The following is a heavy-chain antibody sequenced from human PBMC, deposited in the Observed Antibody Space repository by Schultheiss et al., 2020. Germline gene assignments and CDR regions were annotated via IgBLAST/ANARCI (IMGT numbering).Heavy chain of an antibody. Sequence: ASVKVSCKASGYTFTGYYMHWVRQAPGQGLEWMGWINPNSGGTNYAQKFQGRVTMTRDTSISTAYMELSSLRSEDTAVYYCARDLITMVRGAYYYYYMDVWGKGTTVTVS. J-gene: IGHJ6*03. CDR1: GYTFTGYY. D-gene: IGHD3-10*01. CDR3: ARDLITMVRGAYYYYYMDV. V-gene: IGHV1-2*02. CDR2: INPNSGGT.